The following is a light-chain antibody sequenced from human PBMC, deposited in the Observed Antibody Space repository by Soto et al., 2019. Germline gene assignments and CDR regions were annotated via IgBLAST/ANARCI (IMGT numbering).Light chain of an antibody. CDR2: AAS. V-gene: IGKV3-20*01. CDR3: QVYGNSPMYT. Sequence: EIVLTQSPGTLSLSPGERATVSCRASQSVSNSSLAWYHQKPGQAPRLLLFAASRRATGIPDTFSGSGSGTDFTLTISRLEPEDFAVYYCQVYGNSPMYTFGQGTRLQLK. CDR1: QSVSNSS. J-gene: IGKJ2*01.